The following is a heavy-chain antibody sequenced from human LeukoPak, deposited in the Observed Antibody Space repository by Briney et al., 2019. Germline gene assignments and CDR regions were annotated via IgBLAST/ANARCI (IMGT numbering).Heavy chain of an antibody. D-gene: IGHD3-10*01. CDR2: ISSSGSYI. CDR3: ARFSAGIAFDY. J-gene: IGHJ4*02. CDR1: GFTFSSYS. V-gene: IGHV3-21*01. Sequence: GGSLRLSCAASGFTFSSYSMNGGRQAPGKGRQGGSSISSSGSYIYYADSVKGRFTVSRDNAKNSLYLQMNSLRAEDTDVYYCARFSAGIAFDYWGQGTLVTVSS.